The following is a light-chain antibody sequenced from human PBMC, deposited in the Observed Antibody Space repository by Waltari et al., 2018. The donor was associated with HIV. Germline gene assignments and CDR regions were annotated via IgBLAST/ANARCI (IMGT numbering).Light chain of an antibody. CDR1: SSNLGTNT. Sequence: QSVLTQPPAASGTPGQRVTISCSGGSSNLGTNTVNWYQQLPRTAPKLLSYSNDQWPSGVPDRFSGSKSGTSASLAISGLQSEDEADYYCAAWDDSLNVYVFGTGTKVTVL. V-gene: IGLV1-44*01. J-gene: IGLJ1*01. CDR2: SND. CDR3: AAWDDSLNVYV.